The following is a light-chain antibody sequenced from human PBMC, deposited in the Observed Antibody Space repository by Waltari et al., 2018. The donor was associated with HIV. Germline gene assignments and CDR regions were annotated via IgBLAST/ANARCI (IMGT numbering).Light chain of an antibody. CDR3: CSYAGSYIWV. J-gene: IGLJ3*02. V-gene: IGLV2-11*01. CDR2: DVS. Sequence: QSALTQPRSVSGSPGQSVTISCTETRSDVGGYNYVSWYQQHPGKAPKVMIYDVSKRPSGVPDRFLGSKSGNTASLTISGLQAEDEADYYCCSYAGSYIWVFGGGTKLTVL. CDR1: RSDVGGYNY.